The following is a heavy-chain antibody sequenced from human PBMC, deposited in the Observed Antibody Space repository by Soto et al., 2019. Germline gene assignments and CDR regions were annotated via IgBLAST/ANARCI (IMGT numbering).Heavy chain of an antibody. V-gene: IGHV1-69*13. CDR1: GGTLSSYA. D-gene: IGHD3-22*01. CDR2: IIPIFGTA. Sequence: SVKASCKASGGTLSSYAISWVRQAPGQRLEWMGGIIPIFGTANYAQKFQGRVTITADESTSTAYMELSSLRSEDTAVYYCARAYYYDSSGYYYFDYWGQGTLVTVSS. J-gene: IGHJ4*02. CDR3: ARAYYYDSSGYYYFDY.